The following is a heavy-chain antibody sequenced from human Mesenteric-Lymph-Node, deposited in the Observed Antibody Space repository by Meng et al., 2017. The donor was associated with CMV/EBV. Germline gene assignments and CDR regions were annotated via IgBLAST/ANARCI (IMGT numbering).Heavy chain of an antibody. Sequence: GESLKISCTSSGFTVSSNSMTWVRQAPGKGLEWVSIMYSGGSTYYPDSVKGRFAISRDSSKNTLYLQMDSLRAEDTAVYYCAGGITETAYFDYWGQGSLVTVSS. J-gene: IGHJ4*02. D-gene: IGHD1-20*01. CDR3: AGGITETAYFDY. CDR2: MYSGGST. CDR1: GFTVSSNS. V-gene: IGHV3-66*02.